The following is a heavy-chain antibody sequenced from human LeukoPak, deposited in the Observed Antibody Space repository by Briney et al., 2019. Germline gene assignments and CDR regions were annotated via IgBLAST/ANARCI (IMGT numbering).Heavy chain of an antibody. D-gene: IGHD6-19*01. CDR3: ARSPIAVAGTLDY. Sequence: PSETLSLTCTVSGGSISNYYRSWIRQPPGKGLEWSGYIYYSGNTNYNPSLKSRVTISVDTSKKEFSLKLNSVTAADTAVYYCARSPIAVAGTLDYWGQGTLVTVSS. J-gene: IGHJ4*02. CDR1: GGSISNYY. CDR2: IYYSGNT. V-gene: IGHV4-59*08.